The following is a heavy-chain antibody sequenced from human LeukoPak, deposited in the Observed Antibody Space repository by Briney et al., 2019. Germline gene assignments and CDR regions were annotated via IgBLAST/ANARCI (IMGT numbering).Heavy chain of an antibody. D-gene: IGHD3-10*01. CDR1: GGSISSYY. J-gene: IGHJ4*02. Sequence: PSETLSLTCTVSGGSISSYYWTWIRQSPGKGLEWIGYIYYSGITNYNPSLKSRLTISVDTSKNQFSLKLISVTAADTALYYCARAPDYYGSGSYLTDYWGQGTLVTVSS. V-gene: IGHV4-59*08. CDR3: ARAPDYYGSGSYLTDY. CDR2: IYYSGIT.